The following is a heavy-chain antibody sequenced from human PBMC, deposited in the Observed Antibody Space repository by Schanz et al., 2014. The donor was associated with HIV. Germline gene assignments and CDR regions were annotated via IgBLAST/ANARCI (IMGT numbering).Heavy chain of an antibody. CDR1: GFTFSSYG. J-gene: IGHJ4*02. CDR2: IWYDGTNK. D-gene: IGHD3-9*01. CDR3: ARDAARYFDWSYYFDF. Sequence: QVQLVESGGGVVQPGRSLRLSGAASGFTFSSYGMHWVRQAPGKGLEWGAVIWYDGTNKYYADSVKGRFTISRDNSKKTLYLQMNSLRAEDTAVYYCARDAARYFDWSYYFDFWGQGTLVTVSS. V-gene: IGHV3-33*01.